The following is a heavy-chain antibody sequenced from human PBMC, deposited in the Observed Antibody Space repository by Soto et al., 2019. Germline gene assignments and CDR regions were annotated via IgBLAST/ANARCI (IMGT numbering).Heavy chain of an antibody. Sequence: VQLVQSGVEVKKPGASVKVSCKTSGSTFTSYGISWVRQAHGQGLEWMGWISGYNGNIKYAKKVQGRVGMTTDTSTSTAYMELRRLRSHDSAVYYCARVEIGIYYYAGMHVWGQGTTVTVSS. V-gene: IGHV1-18*01. CDR1: GSTFTSYG. J-gene: IGHJ6*01. CDR2: ISGYNGNI. D-gene: IGHD2-21*01. CDR3: ARVEIGIYYYAGMHV.